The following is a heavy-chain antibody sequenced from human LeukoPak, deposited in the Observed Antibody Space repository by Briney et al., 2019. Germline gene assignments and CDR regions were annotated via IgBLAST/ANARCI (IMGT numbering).Heavy chain of an antibody. CDR2: ISYDGSNK. CDR3: ARVAPLKLYYYDSSGYLDY. CDR1: GFTFFNYA. V-gene: IGHV3-30*14. D-gene: IGHD3-22*01. Sequence: GGSLRLSCAASGFTFFNYAMHWVRQAPGKGLEWVAVISYDGSNKYYADSVKGRFTISRDNSKNTLYLQMNSLRAEDTAVYYCARVAPLKLYYYDSSGYLDYWGQGTLVTVSS. J-gene: IGHJ4*02.